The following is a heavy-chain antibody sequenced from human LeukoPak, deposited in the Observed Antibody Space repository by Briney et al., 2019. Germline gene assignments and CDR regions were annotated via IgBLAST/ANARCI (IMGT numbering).Heavy chain of an antibody. D-gene: IGHD2/OR15-2a*01. CDR1: GFTFSNYG. CDR2: IRDSGVGT. V-gene: IGHV3-23*01. CDR3: ATTLTNLLPRMYFTY. Sequence: PGGSLRLSCVASGFTFSNYGMSWVRQAPGKGLEWGSVIRDSGVGTYYADSVKGRFTISRDNSKNTLFLQLNSLRAEDAAVYYCATTLTNLLPRMYFTYWGQGTLVTVSS. J-gene: IGHJ4*02.